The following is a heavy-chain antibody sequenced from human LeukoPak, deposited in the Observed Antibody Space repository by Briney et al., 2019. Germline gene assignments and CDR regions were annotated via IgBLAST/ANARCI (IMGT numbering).Heavy chain of an antibody. CDR3: ARALGYCSGGSCTRGYNWFDP. J-gene: IGHJ5*02. CDR2: IYYSGDS. Sequence: SETLSLTCAVSGGSISSRGSSWSWIRQSPGKGLEWIVYIYYSGDSYRNPSLKSRVSLSLDTSMNQFSLKLSFVTTADTAVYYCARALGYCSGGSCTRGYNWFDPWGQGTLVTVPS. V-gene: IGHV4-30-2*03. CDR1: GGSISSRGSS. D-gene: IGHD2-15*01.